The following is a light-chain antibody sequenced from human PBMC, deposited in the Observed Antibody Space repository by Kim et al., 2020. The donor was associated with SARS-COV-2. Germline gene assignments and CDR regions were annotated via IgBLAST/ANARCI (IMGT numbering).Light chain of an antibody. Sequence: VVDRVTITCRVSQGISNYLAWYQQKPGKVPKLLIYAASTLQSGVPSRFSGSGSGTDFTLTISSLQPEDVATYYCQKYNSAPPIFTFGPGTKVDIK. CDR3: QKYNSAPPIFT. CDR1: QGISNY. V-gene: IGKV1-27*01. J-gene: IGKJ3*01. CDR2: AAS.